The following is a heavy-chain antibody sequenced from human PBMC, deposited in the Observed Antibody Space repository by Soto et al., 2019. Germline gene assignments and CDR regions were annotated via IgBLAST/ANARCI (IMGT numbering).Heavy chain of an antibody. CDR1: GYSFTSYW. D-gene: IGHD2-15*01. V-gene: IGHV5-10-1*01. Sequence: GESLKISCKGSGYSFTSYWISWVRQMPGKGLEWMGRIDPSDSYTNYSPSFQGHVTISADKSISTAYLQWSSLKASDTAMYYCARLHCSGGSCYYGMDVWGQGTKVTVSS. CDR2: IDPSDSYT. CDR3: ARLHCSGGSCYYGMDV. J-gene: IGHJ6*02.